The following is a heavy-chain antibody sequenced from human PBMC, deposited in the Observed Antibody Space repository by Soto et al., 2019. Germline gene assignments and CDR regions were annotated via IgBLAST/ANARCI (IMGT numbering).Heavy chain of an antibody. V-gene: IGHV4-34*01. Sequence: QVQLQQWGAGLLKPSETLSLTCAVYGGSFSGYYWSWIRQPPGKGLEWIGEINHSGSTNYNPSLKSRVTISVDTSNNQFSLKLSSVTAADTAVYYCAKGPGYSFGYSVYYYYYGMDVWGQGTTVTVSS. CDR2: INHSGST. CDR1: GGSFSGYY. D-gene: IGHD5-18*01. J-gene: IGHJ6*02. CDR3: AKGPGYSFGYSVYYYYYGMDV.